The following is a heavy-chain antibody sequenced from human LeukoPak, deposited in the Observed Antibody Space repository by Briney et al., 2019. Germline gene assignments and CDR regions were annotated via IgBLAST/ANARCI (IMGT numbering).Heavy chain of an antibody. Sequence: ASVKVSCKASGYTFTRYDINWVRQATGQGLEWMGWINAGNGNTKYSQEFQGRVTITRDTSASTAYMELSSLRSEDMAVYYCARRAGAYSHPYDYWGQGTLVTVSS. CDR2: INAGNGNT. D-gene: IGHD4/OR15-4a*01. CDR3: ARRAGAYSHPYDY. J-gene: IGHJ4*02. V-gene: IGHV1-3*03. CDR1: GYTFTRYD.